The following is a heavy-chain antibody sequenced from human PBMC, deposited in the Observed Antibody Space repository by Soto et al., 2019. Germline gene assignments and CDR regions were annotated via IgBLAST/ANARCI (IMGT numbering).Heavy chain of an antibody. J-gene: IGHJ4*02. CDR3: ATAIGISFDY. CDR2: ISYDGSNK. Sequence: GGSLRLSCAASGFTFSSYGMHWVRQAPGKGLEWVAVISYDGSNKYYADSVKGRFTISRDNSKNTLYLQMNSLRAEDTAVYYCATAIGISFDYWGPGTLVTVSS. CDR1: GFTFSSYG. D-gene: IGHD1-20*01. V-gene: IGHV3-30*03.